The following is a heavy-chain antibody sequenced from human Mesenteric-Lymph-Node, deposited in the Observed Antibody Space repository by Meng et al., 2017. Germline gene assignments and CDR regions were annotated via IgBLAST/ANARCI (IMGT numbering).Heavy chain of an antibody. D-gene: IGHD3-22*01. CDR3: ARWAAAYYDSSGYLRAFDI. CDR1: GGSISSYY. V-gene: IGHV4-4*07. Sequence: SETLSLTCTVSGGSISSYYWSWIRQPAGKGLEWIGRIYTSGSTNYNPSLKSRVTMSVDTSKNQFSLKLSSMTAADTAVYYCARWAAAYYDSSGYLRAFDIWGQGTMVTVSS. J-gene: IGHJ3*02. CDR2: IYTSGST.